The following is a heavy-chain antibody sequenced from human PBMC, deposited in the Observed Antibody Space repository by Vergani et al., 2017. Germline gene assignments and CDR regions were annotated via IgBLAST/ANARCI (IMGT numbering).Heavy chain of an antibody. CDR2: IYYSGST. V-gene: IGHV4-59*01. CDR3: ARGGPKTNPTKYDILTGFDY. J-gene: IGHJ4*02. Sequence: QVQLQESGPGLVKPSETLYLTCTVSGGSISSYYWSWIRQPPGKGLEWIGYIYYSGSTNYNPSLKSRVTISVDTSTNQFSLKLSSVTAADTAVYYCARGGPKTNPTKYDILTGFDYWGQGTLVTVSS. D-gene: IGHD3-9*01. CDR1: GGSISSYY.